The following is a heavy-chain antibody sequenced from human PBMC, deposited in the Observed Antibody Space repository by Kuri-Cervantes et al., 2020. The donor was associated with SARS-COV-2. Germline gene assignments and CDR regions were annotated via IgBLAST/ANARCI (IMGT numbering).Heavy chain of an antibody. CDR2: IYYSGSP. D-gene: IGHD3-10*01. CDR3: ARAWGGYYFYGMDV. Sequence: SETLSLTCTVSGGSISTYYWSWIRQPPGKGLEWIGYIYYSGSPNYNPSLKSRVTISVDTSKNQFSLKLNSVTAADTAVYFCARAWGGYYFYGMDVWGQGTTVTVSS. CDR1: GGSISTYY. V-gene: IGHV4-59*01. J-gene: IGHJ6*02.